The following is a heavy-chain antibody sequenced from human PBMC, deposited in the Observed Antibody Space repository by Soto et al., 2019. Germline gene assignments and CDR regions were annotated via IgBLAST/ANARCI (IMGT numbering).Heavy chain of an antibody. CDR3: ARGPSSLTRFDY. Sequence: GGSLRLSCAASGFTFSSYGMHWVRQAPGKGLEWVAVISYDGSNKYYADSVKGRFTISRDNSKNTLYLQMNSLRAEDTAVYFCARGPSSLTRFDYWGQGTLVTVSS. CDR2: ISYDGSNK. J-gene: IGHJ4*02. V-gene: IGHV3-30*03. D-gene: IGHD2-2*01. CDR1: GFTFSSYG.